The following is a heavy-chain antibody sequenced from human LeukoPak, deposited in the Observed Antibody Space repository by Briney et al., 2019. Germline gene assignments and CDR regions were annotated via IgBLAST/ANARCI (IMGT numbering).Heavy chain of an antibody. Sequence: GGSLRLSCAASGFTFSGYAMIWVRQAPGKGLEWVSAISGSGGSTYYADSVKGRFTISRDNSKNTLYLQMNSLRAEDTAVYYCAKAAGYSSGWYGYWGQGTLVTVSS. V-gene: IGHV3-23*01. D-gene: IGHD6-19*01. CDR3: AKAAGYSSGWYGY. CDR1: GFTFSGYA. CDR2: ISGSGGST. J-gene: IGHJ4*02.